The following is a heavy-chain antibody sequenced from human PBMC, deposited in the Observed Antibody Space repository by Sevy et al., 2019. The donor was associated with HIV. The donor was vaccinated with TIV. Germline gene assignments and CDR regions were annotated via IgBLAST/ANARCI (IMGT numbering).Heavy chain of an antibody. CDR2: IRNDGSTK. J-gene: IGHJ6*02. Sequence: GGSLRLSCAASGFTFKSYGMHWVRQAPGKGLEGVTFIRNDGSTKYYADSVRGRFTASRDNSKNTLYLHMNSLRPEDTAVYYCVKGPHPAVTTSYALDVWCQGTTVTVSS. V-gene: IGHV3-30*02. CDR1: GFTFKSYG. D-gene: IGHD4-17*01. CDR3: VKGPHPAVTTSYALDV.